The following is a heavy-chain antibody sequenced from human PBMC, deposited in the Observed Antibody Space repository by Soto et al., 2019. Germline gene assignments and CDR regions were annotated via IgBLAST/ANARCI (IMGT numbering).Heavy chain of an antibody. CDR3: ARDAYNGFVSHLYFEF. CDR2: ISGNGGRT. Sequence: HPVGSLRLSCAASGCTYSKHAMTCVRHSPGKCLEWVATISGNGGRTYYADSVKGRFIISRDNSRNLVHLQMNSLRVGDTALYLCARDAYNGFVSHLYFEFWGQGAQVTVSS. V-gene: IGHV3-23*01. J-gene: IGHJ4*02. CDR1: GCTYSKHA. D-gene: IGHD1-1*01.